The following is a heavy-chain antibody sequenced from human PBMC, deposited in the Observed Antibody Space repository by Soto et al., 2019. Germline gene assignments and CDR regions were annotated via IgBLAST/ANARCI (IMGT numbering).Heavy chain of an antibody. V-gene: IGHV2-5*01. D-gene: IGHD6-13*01. Sequence: GLDLEWLALIYWNDDKRYSPSLKSRLTITKDTSKNQVVLTMTNMDPVDTATYYCAHSGAAAGFDYWGQGTLVTVSS. CDR2: IYWNDDK. J-gene: IGHJ4*02. CDR3: AHSGAAAGFDY.